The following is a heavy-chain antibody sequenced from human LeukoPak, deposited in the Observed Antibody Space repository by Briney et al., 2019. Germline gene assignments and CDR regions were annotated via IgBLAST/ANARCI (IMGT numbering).Heavy chain of an antibody. V-gene: IGHV4-39*01. CDR1: GGSISSSSYY. D-gene: IGHD6-13*01. J-gene: IGHJ6*02. CDR3: ARQRPLYSGYGMDV. Sequence: SETLSLTCTVSGGSISSSSYYWGWIRQPPGKGLEWIGSIYYSGSTYYNPSLKSRVAISVDTSKNQFSLKLSSVTAADTAVYYCARQRPLYSGYGMDVWGQGTTVTVSS. CDR2: IYYSGST.